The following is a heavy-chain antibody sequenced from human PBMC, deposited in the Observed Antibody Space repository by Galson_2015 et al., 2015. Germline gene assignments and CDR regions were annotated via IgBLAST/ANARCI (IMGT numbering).Heavy chain of an antibody. CDR2: ISSSSSYT. CDR1: GFTFSDYY. D-gene: IGHD3-22*01. CDR3: ATDSSGYYYQADY. J-gene: IGHJ4*02. V-gene: IGHV3-11*05. Sequence: SLRLSCAASGFTFSDYYMSWIRQAPGKGLEWVSYISSSSSYTNYADSVKGRFTISRDNSKNTLYLQMNSLRAEDTAVYYCATDSSGYYYQADYWGQGTLVTVSS.